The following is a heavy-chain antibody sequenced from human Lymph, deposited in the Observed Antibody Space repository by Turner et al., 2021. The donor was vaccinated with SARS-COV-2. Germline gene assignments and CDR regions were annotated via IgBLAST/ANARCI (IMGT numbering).Heavy chain of an antibody. Sequence: QVQVVESGGGVVQPGRSLRLSCAASGFTFSNYGMHWVRQAPGKGLEWVAVISFDGTNKYYADSVKGRFTISRDNSKNTLYLQMNSLRAEDTAVYYCAKEDMIEDWGLDVWGQGTTVTVSS. CDR1: GFTFSNYG. J-gene: IGHJ6*02. CDR2: ISFDGTNK. D-gene: IGHD3-22*01. CDR3: AKEDMIEDWGLDV. V-gene: IGHV3-30*18.